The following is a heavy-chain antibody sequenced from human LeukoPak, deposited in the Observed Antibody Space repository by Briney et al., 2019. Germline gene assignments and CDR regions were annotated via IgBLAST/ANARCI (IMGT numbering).Heavy chain of an antibody. CDR2: ISSSSSTI. CDR1: GFTFSSYS. Sequence: QPGGSLRLSCAASGFTFSSYSMNWVRQAPGKGLEWVSYISSSSSTIYYADSVKGRFTISRDNAKNSLYPQMNSLRAEDTAVYYCARALVPRAFDIWGQGTMVTVSS. D-gene: IGHD6-6*01. V-gene: IGHV3-48*01. J-gene: IGHJ3*02. CDR3: ARALVPRAFDI.